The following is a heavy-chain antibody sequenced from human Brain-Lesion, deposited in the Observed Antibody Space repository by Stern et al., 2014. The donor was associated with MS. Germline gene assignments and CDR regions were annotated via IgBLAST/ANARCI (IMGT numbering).Heavy chain of an antibody. CDR2: IYWDQDK. J-gene: IGHJ4*02. CDR1: GVSLRTDGVG. Sequence: DSGPALVTPTQTLTLTCTFSGVSLRTDGVGVGWVRQPPEQALESLALIYWDQDKRYSPSLRMRLTITKDTSRNQQVLTMTNMDPVDTATYYCAHRRPHYASWDNGDFDYWGQGALVTVSS. D-gene: IGHD3-3*01. V-gene: IGHV2-5*02. CDR3: AHRRPHYASWDNGDFDY.